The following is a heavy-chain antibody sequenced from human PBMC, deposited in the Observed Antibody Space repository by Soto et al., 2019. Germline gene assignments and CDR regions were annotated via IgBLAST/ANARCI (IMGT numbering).Heavy chain of an antibody. Sequence: QVQLVESGGGVVQPGRSLRLSCAASGFTFSSYGMHWVRQAPGKGLEWVAVISYDGSNKYYADSVKGRFTISRDNSKNTLYLQMNSLRAEDTAVYYCAKDHSYYDSSGYSPHLYRWGQGTLVTVSS. J-gene: IGHJ4*02. CDR2: ISYDGSNK. D-gene: IGHD3-22*01. CDR1: GFTFSSYG. V-gene: IGHV3-30*18. CDR3: AKDHSYYDSSGYSPHLYR.